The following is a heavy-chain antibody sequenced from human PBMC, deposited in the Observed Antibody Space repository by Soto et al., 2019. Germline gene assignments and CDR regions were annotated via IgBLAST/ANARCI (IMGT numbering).Heavy chain of an antibody. V-gene: IGHV3-30*18. CDR2: ISYDGNNK. CDR3: AKDLQAYGDYDYYCYGLDV. Sequence: QLVESGGGVVPPGASLRLSCAASGFTFSPFGMHWVRQTPGKGLEWVAVISYDGNNKVYADSVKGRFTISRDNFKNTVDLVMNNLKVDDTAVYYGAKDLQAYGDYDYYCYGLDVWGQGATVSVSS. D-gene: IGHD4-17*01. CDR1: GFTFSPFG. J-gene: IGHJ6*02.